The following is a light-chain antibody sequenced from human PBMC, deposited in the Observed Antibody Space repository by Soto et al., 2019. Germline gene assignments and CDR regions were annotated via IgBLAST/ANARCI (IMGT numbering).Light chain of an antibody. V-gene: IGKV3-15*01. CDR1: QSVSSN. J-gene: IGKJ1*01. CDR3: QQYNNWPPT. CDR2: GAS. Sequence: IGMTQSPATLSVSPGERATLSCRASQSVSSNLAWYQQKPGQAPRLLIYGASTRATGIPARFSGSGSGTEFTLTISSLQSEDFAVYYCQQYNNWPPTFGQGTKVDIK.